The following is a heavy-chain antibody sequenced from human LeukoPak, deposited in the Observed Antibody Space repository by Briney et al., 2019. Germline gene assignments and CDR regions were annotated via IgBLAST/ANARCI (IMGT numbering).Heavy chain of an antibody. J-gene: IGHJ3*02. V-gene: IGHV3-13*01. CDR3: ARGGRDGFDI. D-gene: IGHD2-15*01. CDR2: IANDGAT. Sequence: PGGSLRLSCAASGFTFSNYDMHWVPHASGKGLEWVSAIANDGATFYSGSVKGRFIISRENAKRSLYLQMNSLRVGDTALYYCARGGRDGFDIWGQGTLVAVSS. CDR1: GFTFSNYD.